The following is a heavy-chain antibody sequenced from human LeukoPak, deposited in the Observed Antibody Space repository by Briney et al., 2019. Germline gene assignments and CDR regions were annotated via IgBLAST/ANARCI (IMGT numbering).Heavy chain of an antibody. CDR1: GGSFSGYY. D-gene: IGHD3-3*01. V-gene: IGHV4-59*01. J-gene: IGHJ6*02. CDR3: ARGLRFLEWLSGDYYYGMDV. CDR2: IYYSGST. Sequence: SETLSLTCAVYGGSFSGYYWSWIRQLPGKGLEWIGYIYYSGSTNYNPSLKSRVTISVDTSKNQFSLKLSSVTAADTAVYYCARGLRFLEWLSGDYYYGMDVWGQGTTVTVSS.